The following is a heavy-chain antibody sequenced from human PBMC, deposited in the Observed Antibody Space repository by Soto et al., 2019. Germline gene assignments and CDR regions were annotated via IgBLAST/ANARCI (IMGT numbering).Heavy chain of an antibody. J-gene: IGHJ6*02. Sequence: GESLKISCKGSGYSFTSYWISWVRQMPGKGLEWMGRIDPSDSYTNYSPSFQGHVTISADKSISTAYLQWSSLKASDTAMYCCARRSSSSPGYYYYYGMGVWGQGTTVTVSS. CDR2: IDPSDSYT. D-gene: IGHD6-13*01. CDR3: ARRSSSSPGYYYYYGMGV. V-gene: IGHV5-10-1*01. CDR1: GYSFTSYW.